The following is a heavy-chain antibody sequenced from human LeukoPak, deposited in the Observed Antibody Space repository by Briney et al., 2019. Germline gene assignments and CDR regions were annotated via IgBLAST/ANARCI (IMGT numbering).Heavy chain of an antibody. J-gene: IGHJ4*02. V-gene: IGHV1-69*04. D-gene: IGHD4-23*01. CDR1: GGTFSSYA. CDR2: IIPILGIA. Sequence: SVKVSCKASGGTFSSYAISWVRQAPGQGLEWMGRIIPILGIANYAQKFQGRVTITADKSTSTAYMELSSLRSEDTAVYYCARDPPTVVTPSDYWGQGTLVTVSS. CDR3: ARDPPTVVTPSDY.